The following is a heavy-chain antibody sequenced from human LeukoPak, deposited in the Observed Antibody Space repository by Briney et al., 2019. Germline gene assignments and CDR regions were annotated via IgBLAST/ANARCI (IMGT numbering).Heavy chain of an antibody. V-gene: IGHV4-59*08. CDR3: ARRVGNYGDGAFDI. J-gene: IGHJ3*02. CDR2: IYYSGST. Sequence: WGTLTLTCTVSGCTISSYYWSWIRQPPGKGLEWIGYIYYSGSTNYNPSLKSRVTISVDTSKTQFSLKLSSVTAADTAVYYCARRVGNYGDGAFDIWSQGTMVTVSS. D-gene: IGHD4-17*01. CDR1: GCTISSYY.